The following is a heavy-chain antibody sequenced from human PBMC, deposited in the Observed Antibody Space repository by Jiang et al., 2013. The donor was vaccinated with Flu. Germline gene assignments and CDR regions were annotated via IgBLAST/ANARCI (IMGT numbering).Heavy chain of an antibody. J-gene: IGHJ6*02. CDR2: INPRSADT. D-gene: IGHD2-21*02. CDR1: GYTFIDYY. V-gene: IGHV1-2*02. Sequence: SGAEVKQPGASVKVSCKASGYTFIDYYMHWVRQAPGQGLEWMGWINPRSADTSYAQKFQGRVTMTGDTSITTGYMELSRLTSDDTAVYYCARTAISFSDAYFYYGMDVWGQGTTVTVSS. CDR3: ARTAISFSDAYFYYGMDV.